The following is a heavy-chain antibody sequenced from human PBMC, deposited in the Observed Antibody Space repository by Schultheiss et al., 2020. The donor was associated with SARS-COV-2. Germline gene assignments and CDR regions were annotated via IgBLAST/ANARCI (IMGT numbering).Heavy chain of an antibody. CDR1: GFTFSSYS. V-gene: IGHV3-21*01. J-gene: IGHJ4*02. CDR2: ISSSSSYI. Sequence: LSCAASGFTFSSYSMNWVRQAPGKGLEWVSSISSSSSYIYYADSVKGRFTISRDNAKNSLYLQMNSLRAEDTAVYYCAREWYYYGSGSYYNSRLFDYWGQGTLVTVSS. D-gene: IGHD3-10*01. CDR3: AREWYYYGSGSYYNSRLFDY.